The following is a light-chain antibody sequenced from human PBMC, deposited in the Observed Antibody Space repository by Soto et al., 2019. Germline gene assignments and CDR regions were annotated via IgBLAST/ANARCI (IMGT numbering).Light chain of an antibody. CDR2: GAS. CDR3: QHYAAAPIT. CDR1: QSVGGN. J-gene: IGKJ5*01. Sequence: TVLTQSLVTLSLSPGERATLSCRASQSVGGNVAWYQQKPGQAPKLLISGASSRAPGIPDRFSGSGSGADFTLSISRLEPEDFALYYCQHYAAAPITFGQGTRLDI. V-gene: IGKV3-20*01.